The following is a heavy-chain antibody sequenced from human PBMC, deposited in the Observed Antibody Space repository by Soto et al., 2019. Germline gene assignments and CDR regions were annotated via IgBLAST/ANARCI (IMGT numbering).Heavy chain of an antibody. CDR1: GFIFSGSA. CDR3: IRGGSAYYYDY. Sequence: EVQLVESGGGLVQPGGSLKLSCAASGFIFSGSAVHRVRQASGKGLEWVGCILSNAGNYATAYPASMKGRITISRDDSENTAFLQMNNLKTEFTAVYYCIRGGSAYYYDYWGQGTLVAVSS. CDR2: ILSNAGNYAT. V-gene: IGHV3-73*01. J-gene: IGHJ4*02.